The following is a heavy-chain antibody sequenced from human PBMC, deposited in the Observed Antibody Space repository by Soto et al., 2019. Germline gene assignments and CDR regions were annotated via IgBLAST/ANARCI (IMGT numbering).Heavy chain of an antibody. D-gene: IGHD2-21*02. J-gene: IGHJ4*02. Sequence: ASVKVSCKASGDTFTAYYINWVRQAPGQGLEWMGTVNPSGGHTTYAQHVLGRVTMTRDTSTSTLYMELTSLTSDDTAIYYCSRGGHVVVVTAAFDYWGQGTLVTVSS. CDR2: VNPSGGHT. CDR3: SRGGHVVVVTAAFDY. V-gene: IGHV1-46*01. CDR1: GDTFTAYY.